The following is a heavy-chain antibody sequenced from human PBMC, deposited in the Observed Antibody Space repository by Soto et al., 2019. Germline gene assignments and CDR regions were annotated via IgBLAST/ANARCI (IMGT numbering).Heavy chain of an antibody. CDR2: SRNKANSYST. D-gene: IGHD1-26*01. V-gene: IGHV3-72*01. CDR1: GFTFSDHY. J-gene: IGHJ4*02. Sequence: EVQLVESGGGLVQPGGSLRLSRAASGFTFSDHYMDWVRQAPGKGLEWVGRSRNKANSYSTEYAASVKGRFTISRDESKNSLYLQMNSLKTEDTALYYCARFSGSYTRGLDYWGQGTLVTVSS. CDR3: ARFSGSYTRGLDY.